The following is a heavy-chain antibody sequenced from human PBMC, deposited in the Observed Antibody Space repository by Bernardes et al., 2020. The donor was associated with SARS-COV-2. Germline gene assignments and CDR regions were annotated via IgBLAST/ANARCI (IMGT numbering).Heavy chain of an antibody. CDR2: IYYSGRT. Sequence: SETLSLTCTVSGGSISGSSYYWGWIRQPPGKGLEWIGTIYYSGRTHYNPSLKSRVSISVDTSKNQFSLKLSSVTAADTAVYYCARQGGADGFNYSDYWGQGTLVTVSS. J-gene: IGHJ4*02. CDR1: GGSISGSSYY. CDR3: ARQGGADGFNYSDY. V-gene: IGHV4-39*01. D-gene: IGHD3-16*01.